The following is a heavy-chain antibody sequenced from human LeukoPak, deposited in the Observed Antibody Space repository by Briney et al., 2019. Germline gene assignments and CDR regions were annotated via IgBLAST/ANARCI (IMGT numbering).Heavy chain of an antibody. J-gene: IGHJ4*02. V-gene: IGHV4-30-2*01. CDR1: GGSISSGGYY. CDR2: IYHSGST. D-gene: IGHD6-6*01. Sequence: ASQTLSLTCTVSGGSISSGGYYRSWIRQPPGKGLEWIGYIYHSGSTYYNPSLKSRVTISVDRSKNQFSLKLSSVTAADTAVYYCAAGAVYSSSSHSLLDYWGQGTLVTVSS. CDR3: AAGAVYSSSSHSLLDY.